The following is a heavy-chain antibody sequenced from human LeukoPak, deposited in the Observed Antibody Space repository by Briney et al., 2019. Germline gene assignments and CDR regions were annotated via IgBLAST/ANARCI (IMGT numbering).Heavy chain of an antibody. V-gene: IGHV3-23*01. CDR1: GITFSRFA. Sequence: GSLRLSCAASGITFSRFAMSWVRQAPGKGLEWVSGISDSGGSPYYADSVKGRFTISRDNSKNTLYLQMNGLRAEDTAIYYCATYRRGYHDTNESYYFDYWGQGTLVTVSS. J-gene: IGHJ4*02. CDR3: ATYRRGYHDTNESYYFDY. D-gene: IGHD2-8*01. CDR2: ISDSGGSP.